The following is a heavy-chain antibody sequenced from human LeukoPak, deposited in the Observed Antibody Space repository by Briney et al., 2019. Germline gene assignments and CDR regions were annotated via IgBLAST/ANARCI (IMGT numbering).Heavy chain of an antibody. J-gene: IGHJ4*02. CDR2: IYYSGST. CDR1: GGSVSSGSYY. D-gene: IGHD6-13*01. V-gene: IGHV4-61*01. Sequence: SETLSLTCTVSGGSVSSGSYYWSWIRQPPGKGLEWIGYIYYSGSTNYNPSLKSRVTISVDTSKDQFSLKLSSVTAADTAVYYCAGDGYSSRWGQGTLVTVSS. CDR3: AGDGYSSR.